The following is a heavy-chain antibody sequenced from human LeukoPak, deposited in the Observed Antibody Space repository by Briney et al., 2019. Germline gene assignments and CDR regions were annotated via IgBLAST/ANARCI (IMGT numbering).Heavy chain of an antibody. CDR2: TFTSGST. CDR1: GFSVGNNY. CDR3: AREGYHNSRGSQSWYTAA. V-gene: IGHV3-53*01. J-gene: IGHJ5*02. Sequence: GGSLRLSCEVSGFSVGNNYMNWVRQAPGKGLEWVSATFTSGSTYYADSVKGRFTISRDTSKNTLHLQMNNLRPEGTAVYYCAREGYHNSRGSQSWYTAAWGQGTLVIVSS. D-gene: IGHD2/OR15-2a*01.